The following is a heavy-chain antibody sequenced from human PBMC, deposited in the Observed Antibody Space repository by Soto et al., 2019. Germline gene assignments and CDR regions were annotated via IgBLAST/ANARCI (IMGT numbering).Heavy chain of an antibody. D-gene: IGHD5-18*01. Sequence: QVHLVQSGAEVKKPGASVKVSCKASGFSFNTYGITWVRQAPGQGPEWMGWISTYNTKYAQKFEARVTMTPDTVTPDTATTIAYLELVSLRPDDTAVYYCARVYDSYGWGGFDYWGQGTLVTVSS. CDR3: ARVYDSYGWGGFDY. CDR2: ISTYNT. J-gene: IGHJ4*02. V-gene: IGHV1-18*04. CDR1: GFSFNTYG.